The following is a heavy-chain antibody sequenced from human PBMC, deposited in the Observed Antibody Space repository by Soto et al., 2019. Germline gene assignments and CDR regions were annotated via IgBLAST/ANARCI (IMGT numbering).Heavy chain of an antibody. V-gene: IGHV3-33*01. CDR2: IWYDGSNK. D-gene: IGHD2-15*01. J-gene: IGHJ4*02. CDR3: ARDGYCSGGSCYSVPVFDY. CDR1: GFTFSSYG. Sequence: QVQLVESGGAVVQPGRSLRLSCAASGFTFSSYGMHWVRQAPGKGLEWVAVIWYDGSNKYYADSVKGRFTISRDNSKNTLYLQMNSLRAEDTAVYYCARDGYCSGGSCYSVPVFDYWGQGTLVTVSS.